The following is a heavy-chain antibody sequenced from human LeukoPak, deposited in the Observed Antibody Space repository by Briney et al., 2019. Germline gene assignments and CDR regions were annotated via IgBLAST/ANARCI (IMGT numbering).Heavy chain of an antibody. D-gene: IGHD2-15*01. Sequence: GRSLRLSCAASGFTFSSYGMHWVRQAPGKGLEWVAVIWYDGSNKYYADSVKGRFTISRDNSKNTLYLQMNSLRAEDTAVYYCARAYCSGGSCYGYSQHWGQGTLVTVSS. CDR3: ARAYCSGGSCYGYSQH. CDR2: IWYDGSNK. J-gene: IGHJ1*01. CDR1: GFTFSSYG. V-gene: IGHV3-33*01.